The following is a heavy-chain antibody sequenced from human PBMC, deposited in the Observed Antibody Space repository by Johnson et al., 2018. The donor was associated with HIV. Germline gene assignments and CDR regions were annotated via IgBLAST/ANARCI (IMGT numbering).Heavy chain of an antibody. V-gene: IGHV3-30*19. CDR3: AKEFVWTRRWAVGAFDI. CDR1: GFTFSGYG. D-gene: IGHD1-1*01. J-gene: IGHJ3*02. CDR2: ISYDGSNK. Sequence: QVQLVESGGGVVQPGRSLRLTCAASGFTFSGYGIHWVRQAPGKGLEWVAVISYDGSNKYYADSVKGRFTISRDNSKNTLYLQMNSLRAEDTAVYYCAKEFVWTRRWAVGAFDIWGQGTMVTVSS.